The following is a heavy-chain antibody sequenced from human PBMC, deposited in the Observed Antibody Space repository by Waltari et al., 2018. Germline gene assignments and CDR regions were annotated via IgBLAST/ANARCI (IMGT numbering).Heavy chain of an antibody. CDR3: ARSGYYDSSGYYWWFDP. D-gene: IGHD3-22*01. V-gene: IGHV4-39*01. CDR1: GGSISSRNYY. J-gene: IGHJ5*02. Sequence: QQQLQESGPGLVKPSETLSLTCTVPGGSISSRNYYWGSVRQPPGKGLERIGSIYYSRSTYYNPSLKSRVTISVDTSKNQFYLKLNSVTAADTAVHYCARSGYYDSSGYYWWFDPWGQGTLVTVSS. CDR2: IYYSRST.